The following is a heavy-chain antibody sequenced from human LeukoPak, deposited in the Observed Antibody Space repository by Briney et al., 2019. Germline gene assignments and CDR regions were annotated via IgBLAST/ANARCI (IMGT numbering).Heavy chain of an antibody. V-gene: IGHV3-48*02. Sequence: GGSLRLSCAASGFTFSSYSMNWVRQAPGKGLEWVSYISSSSSTIYYADSVKGRFTISRDNAKNSLYLQMDSLRDEDTAVYYCARGFDFWSGYPPFDYWGQGTLVTVSS. CDR3: ARGFDFWSGYPPFDY. J-gene: IGHJ4*02. CDR1: GFTFSSYS. CDR2: ISSSSSTI. D-gene: IGHD3-3*01.